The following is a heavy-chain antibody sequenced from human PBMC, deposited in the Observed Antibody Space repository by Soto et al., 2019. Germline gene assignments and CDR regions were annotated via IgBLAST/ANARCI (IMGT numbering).Heavy chain of an antibody. CDR1: GYTFTDYG. CDR2: INTYNGQT. J-gene: IGHJ4*02. D-gene: IGHD1-26*01. Sequence: ASVKVSCKASGYTFTDYGVSWVRQAPGQGLEWMGWINTYNGQTNYAQKVQGRVTMTTDTSTATAYMELRSLDSDDTAVYYCARDQYAVGGDFWGLGTLVTVPQ. V-gene: IGHV1-18*01. CDR3: ARDQYAVGGDF.